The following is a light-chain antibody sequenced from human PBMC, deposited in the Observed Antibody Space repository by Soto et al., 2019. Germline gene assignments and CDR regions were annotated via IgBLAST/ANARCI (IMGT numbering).Light chain of an antibody. CDR1: SSNIGKNS. J-gene: IGLJ2*01. CDR2: EVS. Sequence: QSVLTQPPSVSAAPGQRVSISCSGGSSNIGKNSVSWYQQLPATAPKLIIFEVSNRPSGISSRFSGSKSGNTASLTISGLQAEDEADYYCASYTSSSTSVIFGRGTKLTVL. CDR3: ASYTSSSTSVI. V-gene: IGLV2-14*01.